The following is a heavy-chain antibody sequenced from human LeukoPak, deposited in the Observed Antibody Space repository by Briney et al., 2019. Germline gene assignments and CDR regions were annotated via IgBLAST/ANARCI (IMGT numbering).Heavy chain of an antibody. CDR1: GGSISSGSYY. V-gene: IGHV4-61*02. CDR3: AREDRYCSGGSCYS. CDR2: IYTSGST. Sequence: SETLSLTCTVSGGSISSGSYYWSWIRQPAGKGLEWIGRIYTSGSTNYNPSLKSRVTMSLDTSKNQFSLELSSVTAADTAVYYCAREDRYCSGGSCYSWGQGTLVTVSS. J-gene: IGHJ4*02. D-gene: IGHD2-15*01.